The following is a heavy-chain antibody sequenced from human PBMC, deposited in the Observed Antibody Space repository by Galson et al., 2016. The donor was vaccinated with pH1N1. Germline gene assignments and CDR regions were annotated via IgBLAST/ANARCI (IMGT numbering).Heavy chain of an antibody. V-gene: IGHV4-39*01. D-gene: IGHD3-10*01. Sequence: SETLSLTCIVSGASISNSNYYWGWIRQPPGKGLEWIANIYYSGITYYDASLKSRVTISVDTSKKQFSLKLNSVIAADTAVYYCARLWYGEYIDYWGQGTRVTVSS. CDR2: IYYSGIT. J-gene: IGHJ4*02. CDR3: ARLWYGEYIDY. CDR1: GASISNSNYY.